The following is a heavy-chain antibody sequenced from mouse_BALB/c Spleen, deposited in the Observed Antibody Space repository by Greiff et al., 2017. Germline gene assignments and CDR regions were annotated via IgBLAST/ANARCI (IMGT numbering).Heavy chain of an antibody. D-gene: IGHD2-3*01. V-gene: IGHV5-6-2*01. CDR2: INSNGGST. Sequence: EVQLVESGGGLVKLGGSLKLSCAASGFTFSSYYMSWVRQTPEKRLELVAAINSNGGSTYYPDTVKGRFTISRDNAKNTLYLQMSSLKSEDTALYYCARPLYDGFSYYAMDYWGQGTSVTVSS. CDR1: GFTFSSYY. CDR3: ARPLYDGFSYYAMDY. J-gene: IGHJ4*01.